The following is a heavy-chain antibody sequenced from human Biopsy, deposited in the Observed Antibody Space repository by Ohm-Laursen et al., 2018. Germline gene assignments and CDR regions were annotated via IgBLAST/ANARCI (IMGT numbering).Heavy chain of an antibody. CDR3: ARATNSTGWPYYYFYGMDV. CDR2: INHSGRT. D-gene: IGHD2/OR15-2a*01. CDR1: GESFNGYY. Sequence: SDTLSLTCAVYGESFNGYYWSWIRQTPGKGLEWIGEINHSGRTNYNPSLKSRVTISVDTSKNQFSLKVRSVTAADTAVYYCARATNSTGWPYYYFYGMDVWGQGTTVTVSS. J-gene: IGHJ6*02. V-gene: IGHV4-34*01.